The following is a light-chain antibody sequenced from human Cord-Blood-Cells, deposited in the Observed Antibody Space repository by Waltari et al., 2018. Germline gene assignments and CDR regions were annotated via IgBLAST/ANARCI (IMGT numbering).Light chain of an antibody. CDR3: CSYAGSITV. V-gene: IGLV2-23*01. CDR2: AGS. Sequence: SALTQPAPVSASPGQSFTLPSSRTSRDVENYKLVSWYQQRPGKAPKLMIYAGSKRPSGVYNRFSVSESGNTAALTISGLQAEDEADYYGCSYAGSITVFGGGTKLTVL. J-gene: IGLJ2*01. CDR1: SRDVENYKL.